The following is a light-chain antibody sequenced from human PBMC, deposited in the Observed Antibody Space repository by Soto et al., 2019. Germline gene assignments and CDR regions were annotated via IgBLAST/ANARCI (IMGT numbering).Light chain of an antibody. CDR3: QQYKSDSGT. Sequence: DLQMTQSPSTVSASLGDSVTMXXRASQSISRWLAWYQQKPGKAPKLXIYDVSSLESGVPSRFSGSGAGTEFSLTISSLQPDDFATYYCQQYKSDSGTFGQGTKVDIK. J-gene: IGKJ1*01. CDR1: QSISRW. V-gene: IGKV1-5*01. CDR2: DVS.